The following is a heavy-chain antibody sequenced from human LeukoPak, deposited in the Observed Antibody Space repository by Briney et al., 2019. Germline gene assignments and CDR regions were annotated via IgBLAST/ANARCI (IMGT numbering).Heavy chain of an antibody. CDR1: GFTVSSNY. CDR3: ARDSRYYDSSGYYYEDY. Sequence: GGSLRLSCAASGFTVSSNYMSWVRQAPGKGLEWVSVIYSGGSTYYADSVKGRFTISRDNSKNTLYLQMNSLRAEDTAVYYCARDSRYYDSSGYYYEDYWGQGTLVTVSS. CDR2: IYSGGST. V-gene: IGHV3-66*02. J-gene: IGHJ4*02. D-gene: IGHD3-22*01.